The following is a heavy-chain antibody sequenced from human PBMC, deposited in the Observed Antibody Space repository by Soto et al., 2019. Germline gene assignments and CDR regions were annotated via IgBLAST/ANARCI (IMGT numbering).Heavy chain of an antibody. J-gene: IGHJ4*02. V-gene: IGHV1-46*01. CDR1: GYTFTNYY. CDR3: ARGDNDY. Sequence: ASVKVSCKSSGYTFTNYYVQWVRQAPGQGLEWMGVIHPDGGHTTYSQTFQDRVTMTRDTFTSTIYMELSSLRSEDTAVYYCARGDNDYWGQGTLVTVSS. CDR2: IHPDGGHT.